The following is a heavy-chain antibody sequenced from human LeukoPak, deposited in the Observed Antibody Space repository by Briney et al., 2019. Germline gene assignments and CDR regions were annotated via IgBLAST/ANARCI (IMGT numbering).Heavy chain of an antibody. CDR3: ARGIPLYYDFWSGSYGNWFDP. CDR2: IYHSGST. CDR1: GGSISSGGYS. V-gene: IGHV4-30-2*01. J-gene: IGHJ5*02. D-gene: IGHD3-3*01. Sequence: SETLSLTCAVSGGSISSGGYSWSWIRQPPGKGLEWIGYIYHSGSTYYNPSLKSRVTISVDRSKNQFSLKLSSVTAADTAVYYCARGIPLYYDFWSGSYGNWFDPWGQGTLVTVSS.